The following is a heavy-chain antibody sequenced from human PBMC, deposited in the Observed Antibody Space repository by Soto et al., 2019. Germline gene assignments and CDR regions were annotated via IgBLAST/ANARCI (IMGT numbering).Heavy chain of an antibody. Sequence: GGFLRLSCAASGFTFSSYGMHWVRQAPGKGLEWVAVISYDGSNKYYADSVKGRFTISRDNSKNTLYLQMNSLRAEDTAVYYCAKDYDFWPKYYFDYWGQGTLVTVSS. CDR3: AKDYDFWPKYYFDY. V-gene: IGHV3-30*18. J-gene: IGHJ4*02. D-gene: IGHD3-3*01. CDR2: ISYDGSNK. CDR1: GFTFSSYG.